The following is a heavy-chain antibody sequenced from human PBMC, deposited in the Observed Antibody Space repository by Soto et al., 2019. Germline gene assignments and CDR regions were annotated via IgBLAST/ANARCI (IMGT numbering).Heavy chain of an antibody. D-gene: IGHD2-15*01. CDR3: VRYCSGGSCPDAFDI. V-gene: IGHV3-73*02. J-gene: IGHJ3*02. CDR1: GFTFSGSA. Sequence: EVQLVESGGGLVQPGGSLKLSCVASGFTFSGSAMHWVRQASGKGLEWVGRIRSKANSDATAYGASVKGRFTISRDDSKNTAYLQMNSLKTEDTAVDYCVRYCSGGSCPDAFDIWGQGTMVTVSS. CDR2: IRSKANSDAT.